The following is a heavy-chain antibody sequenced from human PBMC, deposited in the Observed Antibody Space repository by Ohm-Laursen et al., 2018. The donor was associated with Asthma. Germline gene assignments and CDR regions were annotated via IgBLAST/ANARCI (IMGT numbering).Heavy chain of an antibody. Sequence: SLRLSCSAPGYTFSLYSILWVRQIPGKGLEWVASISTASTFIYYSDSVRGRFTTSRDNARNSVYLQMNSLRAEDTALYYCARIGPEWELPGREYSLHHWGEGTLVTVSS. J-gene: IGHJ1*01. V-gene: IGHV3-21*01. CDR3: ARIGPEWELPGREYSLHH. CDR2: ISTASTFI. CDR1: GYTFSLYS. D-gene: IGHD1-26*01.